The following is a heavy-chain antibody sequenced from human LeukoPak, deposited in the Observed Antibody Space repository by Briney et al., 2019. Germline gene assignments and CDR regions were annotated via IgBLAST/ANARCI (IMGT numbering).Heavy chain of an antibody. D-gene: IGHD1-26*01. CDR3: ATEDGDSGSFYFDH. Sequence: PGGSLRLSCAVSEFSYWMSWVCQAPGKGLEWVASIKEDGSERYYGDSVKGRFTISSDNTKNALYLQMNTLRAEDTAVYYCATEDGDSGSFYFDHWGQGTLVTVSS. CDR2: IKEDGSER. CDR1: EFSYW. V-gene: IGHV3-7*01. J-gene: IGHJ4*02.